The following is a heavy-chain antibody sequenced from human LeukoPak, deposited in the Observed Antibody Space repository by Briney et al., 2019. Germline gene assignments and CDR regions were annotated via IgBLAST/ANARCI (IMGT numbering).Heavy chain of an antibody. CDR3: ATDRTYYYGSGSYMDY. D-gene: IGHD3-10*01. V-gene: IGHV1-24*01. CDR2: LDPEDGET. CDR1: GYTLTELS. J-gene: IGHJ4*02. Sequence: ASVKVSCKVSGYTLTELSMHWVRQAPGKGLEWMGGLDPEDGETIYAQKFQGRVTMTEDTSTDTAYMELSSLRSEDTAVYYCATDRTYYYGSGSYMDYWGQGTLVTVSS.